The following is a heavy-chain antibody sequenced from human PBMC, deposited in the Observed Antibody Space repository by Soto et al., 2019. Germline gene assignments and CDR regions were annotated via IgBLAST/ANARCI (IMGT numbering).Heavy chain of an antibody. CDR3: ARVRPITMVRGVHFDY. D-gene: IGHD3-10*01. CDR2: INHSGST. J-gene: IGHJ4*02. CDR1: GGSFSGYY. V-gene: IGHV4-34*01. Sequence: QVQLQQWGAGLLKPSETLSLTCAVYGGSFSGYYWSWIRQPPGKGLEWIGEINHSGSTNYNPSLTSRVTISVDTSKNQCSLKLSSVTAADTAVYYGARVRPITMVRGVHFDYWGQGTLVTVSS.